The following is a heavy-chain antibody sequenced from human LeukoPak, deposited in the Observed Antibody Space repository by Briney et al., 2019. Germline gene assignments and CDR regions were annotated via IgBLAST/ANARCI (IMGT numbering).Heavy chain of an antibody. CDR2: IKQDGSEK. CDR1: GFTFSTYW. J-gene: IGHJ4*02. D-gene: IGHD1-1*01. V-gene: IGHV3-7*04. CDR3: ARDQLGPFDY. Sequence: GGSLRLSCAASGFTFSTYWMTWVRQAPGKGLEWVANIKQDGSEKYYVDSVKGRFTISRDNAKNSLYLQTNSLRAEDTAVYYCARDQLGPFDYWGQGILVTVSS.